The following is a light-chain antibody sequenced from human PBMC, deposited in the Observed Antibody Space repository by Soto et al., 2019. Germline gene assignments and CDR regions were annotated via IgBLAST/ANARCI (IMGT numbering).Light chain of an antibody. CDR2: EGS. V-gene: IGLV2-23*01. J-gene: IGLJ1*01. CDR1: TRDVGSYNL. Sequence: QSALTQPASVSGSPGQSITISCTGTTRDVGSYNLVSWYQQHPGKAPKLMIYEGSKRPSGVSNRFSGSKSGNTTSLTISGLQAEDEADYYCCSYAGSNTFVFGIGTKLTVL. CDR3: CSYAGSNTFV.